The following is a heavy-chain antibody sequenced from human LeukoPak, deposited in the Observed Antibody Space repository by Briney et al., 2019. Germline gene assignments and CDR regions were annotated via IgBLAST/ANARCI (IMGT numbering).Heavy chain of an antibody. CDR2: IKSKTDGGTT. CDR1: GFTFSNAW. V-gene: IGHV3-15*01. CDR3: TTDGGGTYYYDSSGYPRDF. Sequence: GGSLRLSCAASGFTFSNAWMSWVRQAPGKGLEWVGRIKSKTDGGTTDYAAPVKGRFTISRDDSKNTLYLQMNSLKTEDTAVYYCTTDGGGTYYYDSSGYPRDFWGQGTLVTVSS. D-gene: IGHD3-22*01. J-gene: IGHJ4*02.